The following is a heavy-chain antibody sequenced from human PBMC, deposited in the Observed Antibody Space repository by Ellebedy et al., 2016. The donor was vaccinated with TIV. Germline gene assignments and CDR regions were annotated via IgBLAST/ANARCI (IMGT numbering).Heavy chain of an antibody. J-gene: IGHJ4*02. D-gene: IGHD3-10*01. Sequence: GESLKISCAASGFTFSTYWMSWVRQAPGKGLEWVANIKEDGSDITYADSVKGRFTISRDKSKNTLYLQMDSLGADDTAVYHCAKDVTGSYHIIDYWGQGTLVTVSS. CDR2: IKEDGSDI. CDR3: AKDVTGSYHIIDY. V-gene: IGHV3-7*01. CDR1: GFTFSTYW.